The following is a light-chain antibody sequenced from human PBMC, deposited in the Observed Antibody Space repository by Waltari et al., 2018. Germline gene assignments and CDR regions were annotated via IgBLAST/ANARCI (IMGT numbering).Light chain of an antibody. CDR1: SSNIGATYG. CDR3: QSCDRSLSASI. J-gene: IGLJ2*01. Sequence: QSVLTQPPSVSGAPGQRVTIPCTGRSSNIGATYGVNRYQHLPGTAPKLLIFGDTNRPSGVPDRFSGSKSGTSASLAITGLQAEDEADYYCQSCDRSLSASIFGGGTKLIVL. CDR2: GDT. V-gene: IGLV1-40*01.